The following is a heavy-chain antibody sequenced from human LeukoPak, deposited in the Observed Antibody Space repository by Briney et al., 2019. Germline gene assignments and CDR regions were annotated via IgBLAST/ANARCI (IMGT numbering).Heavy chain of an antibody. Sequence: GGSLRLSCAASGFTFSDYYMSWVGQAPGKGLEWGAAISGSGGRTYYADSGKGGLTICRENSKKTMYLQMNSLRAEATAVYYCAKLSGYTAMDAFDYWGQGTLVTVSS. CDR2: ISGSGGRT. D-gene: IGHD5-18*01. CDR1: GFTFSDYY. CDR3: AKLSGYTAMDAFDY. V-gene: IGHV3-23*01. J-gene: IGHJ4*02.